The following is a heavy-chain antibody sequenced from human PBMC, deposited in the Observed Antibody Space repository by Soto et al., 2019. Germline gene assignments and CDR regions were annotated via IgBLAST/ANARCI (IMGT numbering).Heavy chain of an antibody. V-gene: IGHV6-1*01. J-gene: IGHJ4*02. Sequence: SQTLSLTCVISGDSVSSSSSAWSWIRQSPSGGLEWLGRAYYRSTWLIDYAVSVKGRIIINPDTSRNQFSLQLTSVTPEDTAVYYCARNLRPDFDLWGQGTLVTVSS. CDR3: ARNLRPDFDL. CDR2: AYYRSTWLI. CDR1: GDSVSSSSSA.